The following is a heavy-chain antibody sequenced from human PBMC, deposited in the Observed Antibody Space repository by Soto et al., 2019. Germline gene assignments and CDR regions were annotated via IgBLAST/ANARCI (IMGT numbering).Heavy chain of an antibody. J-gene: IGHJ3*02. CDR3: ARLAVTTSPGDAFDI. Sequence: GASVKVSCKASGGTFSSYTIRWVRQAPGQGLEWMGRIIPILGIANYAQKFQGRVTITADKSTSTAYMELSSLRSEDTAVYYCARLAVTTSPGDAFDIWGEGTMVTVSS. D-gene: IGHD4-17*01. V-gene: IGHV1-69*02. CDR2: IIPILGIA. CDR1: GGTFSSYT.